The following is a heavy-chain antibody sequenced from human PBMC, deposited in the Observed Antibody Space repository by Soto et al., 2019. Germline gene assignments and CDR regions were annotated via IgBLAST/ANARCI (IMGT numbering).Heavy chain of an antibody. V-gene: IGHV4-39*07. CDR1: GGSISSSSYY. D-gene: IGHD3-22*01. CDR2: IYYSGST. CDR3: AREVIVWGAFDI. Sequence: SETLSLTCTVSGGSISSSSYYWGWIRQPPGKGLEWIGSIYYSGSTYYNPSLKSRVTISVDTSKNQFSLKLSSVTAADTAVYYCAREVIVWGAFDIWGQGTMVTVSS. J-gene: IGHJ3*02.